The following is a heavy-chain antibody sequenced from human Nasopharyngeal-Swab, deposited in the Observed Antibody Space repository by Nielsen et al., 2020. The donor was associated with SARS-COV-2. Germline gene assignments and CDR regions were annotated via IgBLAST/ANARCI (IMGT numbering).Heavy chain of an antibody. CDR3: ASSSSWAIYYYGMDV. J-gene: IGHJ6*02. V-gene: IGHV4-34*01. Sequence: SETLSLTCAVYGGSFSGYYWSWIRQPPGKGLEWIGEINHSGSTNYNPSLKSRIAISVDTSKNHFSLRLSSVTAADTAVYYCASSSSWAIYYYGMDVWGQGTTVTVSS. CDR1: GGSFSGYY. CDR2: INHSGST. D-gene: IGHD6-13*01.